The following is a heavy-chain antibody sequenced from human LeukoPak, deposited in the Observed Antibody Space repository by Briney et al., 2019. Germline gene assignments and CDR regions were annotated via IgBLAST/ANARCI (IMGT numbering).Heavy chain of an antibody. D-gene: IGHD5-18*01. J-gene: IGHJ4*02. V-gene: IGHV4-59*08. CDR3: ARNSYGIDY. Sequence: PSETLSLTCTVSGGSISSYYWSWIRQPPGKGLEWIGYIYYSGSTNYNPSLKSRVTISVDTSKNQFSLKLSSMTAADTAVYYCARNSYGIDYWGQGTLVTVSS. CDR1: GGSISSYY. CDR2: IYYSGST.